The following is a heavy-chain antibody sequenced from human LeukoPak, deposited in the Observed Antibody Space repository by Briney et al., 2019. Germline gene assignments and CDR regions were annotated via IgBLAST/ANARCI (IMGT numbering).Heavy chain of an antibody. V-gene: IGHV4-61*02. J-gene: IGHJ5*02. D-gene: IGHD2-21*02. CDR2: IYTSGST. Sequence: SETLSLTCTVSGGSISSGSYYWSWIRQPAGKGLEWIGRIYTSGSTNYNPSPKSRVTISVDTSKNQFSLKLSSVTAADTAVYYCARVTGGDSNWFDPWGQGTLVTVSS. CDR3: ARVTGGDSNWFDP. CDR1: GGSISSGSYY.